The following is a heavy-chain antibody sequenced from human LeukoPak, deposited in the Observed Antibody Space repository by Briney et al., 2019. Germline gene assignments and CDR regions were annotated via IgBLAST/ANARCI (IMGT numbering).Heavy chain of an antibody. CDR3: ARESGAAPAFDI. J-gene: IGHJ3*02. CDR2: INPQTFKV. V-gene: IGHV1-18*01. Sequence: VASVKVSCKASGYTFTSYGISWVRQAPGQGLEWLAWINPQTFKVEYAHRFQGRVTVTRDTSISTAYMELSGLRSDDTAVYFCARESGAAPAFDIWGQGTLVTVSS. CDR1: GYTFTSYG. D-gene: IGHD1-26*01.